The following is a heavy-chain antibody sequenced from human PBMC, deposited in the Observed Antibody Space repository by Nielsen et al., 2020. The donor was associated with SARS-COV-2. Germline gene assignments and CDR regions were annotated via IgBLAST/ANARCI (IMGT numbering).Heavy chain of an antibody. V-gene: IGHV3-66*01. CDR1: GFTVSSNY. J-gene: IGHJ6*02. Sequence: GESLKISCAASGFTVSSNYMSWVRQAPGKGLEWVSVIYSGGSTYYADSVKGRFTISRDNSKNTLYLQMNSLRAEDTAVYYCAREFPAAIPRSYYYYGMDVWGQGTTVTVSS. D-gene: IGHD2-2*01. CDR3: AREFPAAIPRSYYYYGMDV. CDR2: IYSGGST.